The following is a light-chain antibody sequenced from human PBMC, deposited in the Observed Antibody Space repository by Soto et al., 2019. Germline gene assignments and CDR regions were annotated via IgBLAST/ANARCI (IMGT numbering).Light chain of an antibody. J-gene: IGKJ1*01. V-gene: IGKV3-20*01. CDR1: QSVSSSY. Sequence: EIVLTQSPGTLSLSPGERATLSCRASQSVSSSYFAWYQQKPGQAPRLLIYGVSSRATGIPDRFSGSGSGTDFTLTISRLEPEDFAVYYCQQYGSSQWTFGQGTKGEIK. CDR3: QQYGSSQWT. CDR2: GVS.